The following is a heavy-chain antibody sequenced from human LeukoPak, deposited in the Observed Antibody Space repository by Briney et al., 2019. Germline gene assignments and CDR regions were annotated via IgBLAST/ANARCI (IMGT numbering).Heavy chain of an antibody. Sequence: GASVKVSCKASGYTFTGYYMHWVRQAPGQGLEWMGWINPNSGGTNYAQKFQGWVTMTRDTSISTAYMELSRLRSDDTAVYYCARAGLRYLGYAFDIWGQGTMVTVSS. CDR3: ARAGLRYLGYAFDI. J-gene: IGHJ3*02. D-gene: IGHD3-9*01. CDR1: GYTFTGYY. CDR2: INPNSGGT. V-gene: IGHV1-2*04.